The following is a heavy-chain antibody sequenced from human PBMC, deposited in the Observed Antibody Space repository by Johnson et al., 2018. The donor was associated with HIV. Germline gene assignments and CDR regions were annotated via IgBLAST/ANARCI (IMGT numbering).Heavy chain of an antibody. CDR2: ISGSGGST. V-gene: IGHV3-23*01. CDR1: GFTFSSYA. J-gene: IGHJ3*02. Sequence: VQLLESGGGLVQPGGSLRLSCAASGFTFSSYAMSWVRQAPGKGLEWVSSISGSGGSTYYADSVKGRFTISRDNAKNTLYLQMNCLRAEDTAVYYCARDPLLHGSTFDMWGPGTMVTVSS. D-gene: IGHD3-10*01. CDR3: ARDPLLHGSTFDM.